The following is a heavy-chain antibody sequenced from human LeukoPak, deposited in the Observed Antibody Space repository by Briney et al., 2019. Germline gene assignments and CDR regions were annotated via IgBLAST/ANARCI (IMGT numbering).Heavy chain of an antibody. J-gene: IGHJ4*02. CDR1: GYTFTSYG. D-gene: IGHD2-2*02. CDR3: ARDPDDIVVVPAAIIADY. V-gene: IGHV1-18*01. Sequence: ASVKVSCKASGYTFTSYGISWVRQAPGRGLEWMGWISAYNGNTNYAQKLQGRVTMTTDTSTSTAYMELRSLRSDDTAVYYCARDPDDIVVVPAAIIADYWGQGTLVTVSS. CDR2: ISAYNGNT.